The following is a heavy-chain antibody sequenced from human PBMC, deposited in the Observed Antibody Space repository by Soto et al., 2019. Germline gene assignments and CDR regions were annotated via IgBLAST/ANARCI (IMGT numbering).Heavy chain of an antibody. V-gene: IGHV1-2*02. J-gene: IGHJ5*02. CDR2: IKTDSGDT. CDR3: ARRGSTYLNEIIYDP. Sequence: ASVKVSCKACRYTFNPYDIFWVRQSPGQGLAWMGWIKTDSGDTHYAQNSQGRVTMTRDTSISTDYMELKNLLSDAAAVYYCARRGSTYLNEIIYDPWGQGTLVTVSS. CDR1: RYTFNPYD. D-gene: IGHD2-2*01.